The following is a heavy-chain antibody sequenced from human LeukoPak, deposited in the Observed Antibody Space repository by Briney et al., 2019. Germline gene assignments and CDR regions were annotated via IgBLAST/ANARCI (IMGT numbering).Heavy chain of an antibody. CDR1: GLTVSSSY. CDR3: ARDIPVDSRSSVPKPVRDS. J-gene: IGHJ5*02. CDR2: IYSNTSA. Sequence: GGSLRLSCAASGLTVSSSYMSWVRQAPGKGLQWVSVIYSNTSAYYADSVKGRFTISRHNSKNTLYLQMTSLRAEDTAVYYCARDIPVDSRSSVPKPVRDSWGQGTLVTVSS. V-gene: IGHV3-53*04. D-gene: IGHD6-6*01.